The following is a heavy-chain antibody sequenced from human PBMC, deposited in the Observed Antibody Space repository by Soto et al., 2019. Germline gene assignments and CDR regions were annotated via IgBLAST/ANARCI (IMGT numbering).Heavy chain of an antibody. D-gene: IGHD2-2*01. CDR1: GFTFSSYA. CDR3: ARVSSEYQLPEYNWFDP. CDR2: ISYDGSNK. Sequence: GGSLRLSCAAPGFTFSSYAMHWVRQAPGKGLEWVAVISYDGSNKYYADSVKGRFTISRDNSKNTLYLQMNSLRAEDTAVYYCARVSSEYQLPEYNWFDPWGQGTLVTVSS. J-gene: IGHJ5*02. V-gene: IGHV3-30-3*01.